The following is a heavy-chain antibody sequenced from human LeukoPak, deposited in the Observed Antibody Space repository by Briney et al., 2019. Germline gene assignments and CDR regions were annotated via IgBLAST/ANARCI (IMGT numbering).Heavy chain of an antibody. V-gene: IGHV4-59*11. D-gene: IGHD6-6*01. J-gene: IGHJ4*02. Sequence: SETLSLTCTVSGGSIGSHYWSWIRQPPGKGLEWIGYIYYSGSTNYNPSLKSRVTISVDTSKNQFSLKLSSVTAADTAVYYCASSYSSSSWVPFDYWGQGTLVTVSS. CDR3: ASSYSSSSWVPFDY. CDR1: GGSIGSHY. CDR2: IYYSGST.